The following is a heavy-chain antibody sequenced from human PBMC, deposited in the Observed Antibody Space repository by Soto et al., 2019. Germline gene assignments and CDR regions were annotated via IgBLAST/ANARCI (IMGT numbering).Heavy chain of an antibody. J-gene: IGHJ2*01. CDR2: ISTKGNSYAT. CDR3: ATLPTVDGGVGGRSVDL. D-gene: IGHD4-17*01. CDR1: GFAFRAAA. Sequence: GGSLSLSCAASGFAFRAAAVLWVRQASVKGLGWIGRISTKGNSYATVYPASVRGRFRLSRDDSKNTAYLQRNGLGTDDTAVYYCATLPTVDGGVGGRSVDLWGRGTLVTVSS. V-gene: IGHV3-73*01.